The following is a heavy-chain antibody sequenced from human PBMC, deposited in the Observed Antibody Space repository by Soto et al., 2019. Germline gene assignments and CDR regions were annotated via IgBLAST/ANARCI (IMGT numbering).Heavy chain of an antibody. D-gene: IGHD3-22*01. Sequence: PGGSLRLSCAASGFTFSSYGMHWVRQAPGKGLEWVAVIWYDGSNKYYADSVKGRFTISRDNSKNTLYLQMNSLRAEDTAVYYCARDPGYYYDSSGVFDYWGQGTLVTVSS. CDR3: ARDPGYYYDSSGVFDY. J-gene: IGHJ4*02. CDR1: GFTFSSYG. CDR2: IWYDGSNK. V-gene: IGHV3-33*01.